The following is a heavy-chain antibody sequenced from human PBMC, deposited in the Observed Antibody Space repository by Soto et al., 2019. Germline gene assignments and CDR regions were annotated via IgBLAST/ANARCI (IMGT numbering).Heavy chain of an antibody. CDR2: INSEGTTT. J-gene: IGHJ4*02. V-gene: IGHV3-74*01. D-gene: IGHD7-27*01. CDR3: GRAPGGTGIVDH. Sequence: EVQLVESGGGSVQSGGSLRLSCAASGFTFSSYWMQWVRQAPGKGLVWVSRINSEGTTTFYADSVKGRFTISRDNAKNTLYLQMNSLRAEDTAVYYCGRAPGGTGIVDHLGQGNLVTVSS. CDR1: GFTFSSYW.